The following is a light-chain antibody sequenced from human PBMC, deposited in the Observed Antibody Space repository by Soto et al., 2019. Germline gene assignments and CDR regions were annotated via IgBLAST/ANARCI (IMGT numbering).Light chain of an antibody. J-gene: IGLJ1*01. CDR2: DVT. Sequence: QSALTQPRSVSGSPGQSLAISCTGTSSDVGSYNYVSWYQQHPGEAPKLMISDVTKRPSGVPDRFSGSKSGNTASLTISGXXXXXXXXYYCCSYAGNYYVFGTGTKLTVL. V-gene: IGLV2-11*01. CDR1: SSDVGSYNY. CDR3: CSYAGNYYV.